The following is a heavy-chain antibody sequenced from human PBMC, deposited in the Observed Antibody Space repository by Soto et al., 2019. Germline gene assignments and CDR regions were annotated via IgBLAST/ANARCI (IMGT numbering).Heavy chain of an antibody. J-gene: IGHJ5*02. CDR1: GFTFDDYG. Sequence: GGSLRLSCAASGFTFDDYGMSWVRQAPGKGLEWVSGINWNGGSTGYADSVKGRFTISRDNAKNSLYLQMNSLRAEDTALYYCARVGDIVATMGWFDPWGQGTLVTVSS. CDR2: INWNGGST. D-gene: IGHD5-12*01. V-gene: IGHV3-20*04. CDR3: ARVGDIVATMGWFDP.